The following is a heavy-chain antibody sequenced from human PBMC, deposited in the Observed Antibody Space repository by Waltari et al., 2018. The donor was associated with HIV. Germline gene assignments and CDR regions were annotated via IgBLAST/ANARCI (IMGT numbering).Heavy chain of an antibody. D-gene: IGHD6-19*01. CDR1: GFTFSTYS. CDR2: ISSTNTYV. Sequence: EVHLVESGGGLVKPGGSLRLSCAASGFTFSTYSMNWVRQAPGKGLEWVSSISSTNTYVYYADSVRGRFTISRDNAKDSLYLQMNSLRAEDTAVYYCAGANSGWPYYFDFWGQGTLVTVSS. V-gene: IGHV3-21*01. J-gene: IGHJ4*02. CDR3: AGANSGWPYYFDF.